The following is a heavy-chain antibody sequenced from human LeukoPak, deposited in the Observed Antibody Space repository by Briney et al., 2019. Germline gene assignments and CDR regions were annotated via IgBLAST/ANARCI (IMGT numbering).Heavy chain of an antibody. CDR2: INPNGGGT. D-gene: IGHD3-16*01. CDR3: ARVRYRLAETYIDY. CDR1: GYTFTDYY. V-gene: IGHV1-2*02. Sequence: ASVKVSCKASGYTFTDYYMHWVRQARGQGLEWMGWINPNGGGTNYAQKFQGRVTMTRDTSIRTAYMELSRLRSDDTAVYYCARVRYRLAETYIDYWGQGTLVTVSS. J-gene: IGHJ4*02.